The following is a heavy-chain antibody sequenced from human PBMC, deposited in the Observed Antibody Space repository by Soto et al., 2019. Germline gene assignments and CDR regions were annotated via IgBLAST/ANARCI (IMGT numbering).Heavy chain of an antibody. D-gene: IGHD3-3*01. Sequence: QVQLVQSGAEVKKPGASVRVSCKASGYSFSSYSIQWVRQAPGQRLKGRGWIKAANGNTKYSQNVKARITIYRDTSANTAYMELRSLRSEDTAIYYCAREHDAWSHHCFDIWGQGTLVTVSS. CDR3: AREHDAWSHHCFDI. V-gene: IGHV1-3*01. CDR2: IKAANGNT. CDR1: GYSFSSYS. J-gene: IGHJ5*02.